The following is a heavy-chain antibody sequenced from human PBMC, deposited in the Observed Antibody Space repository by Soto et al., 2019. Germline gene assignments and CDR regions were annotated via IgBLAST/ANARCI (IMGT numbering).Heavy chain of an antibody. CDR3: VRDRGIPTFGAGGH. CDR2: VKQDGSER. Sequence: GGSLGLSCVASGFTFTTFWMSWVRQAPGKGLEWVATVKQDGSERYYVDSVRGRFTISRDNVKNSVDLQMNSLRAEDTALYYYVRDRGIPTFGAGGHWGQGTLVTVSS. D-gene: IGHD3-3*01. CDR1: GFTFTTFW. J-gene: IGHJ4*02. V-gene: IGHV3-7*05.